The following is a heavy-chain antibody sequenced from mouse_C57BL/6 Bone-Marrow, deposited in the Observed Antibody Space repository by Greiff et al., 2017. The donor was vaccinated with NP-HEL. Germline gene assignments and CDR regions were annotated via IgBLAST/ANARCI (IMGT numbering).Heavy chain of an antibody. J-gene: IGHJ2*01. CDR3: ARYYYGSSSFDY. D-gene: IGHD1-1*01. CDR1: GYTFTSYL. Sequence: VQLQHPGAELVKPGASVKLSCKASGYTFTSYLMHWVKQRPGRGLKWIGRIDPNSGGTKYNEKFKSKATLTVDKPSSTAYMQLNSLTSEDSAVYYCARYYYGSSSFDYWGQGTTLTVSS. CDR2: IDPNSGGT. V-gene: IGHV1-72*01.